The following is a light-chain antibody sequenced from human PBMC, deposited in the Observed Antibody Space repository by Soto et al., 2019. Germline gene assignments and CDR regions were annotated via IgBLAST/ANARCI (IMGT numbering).Light chain of an antibody. V-gene: IGKV1-5*03. CDR3: QQSNSHLWT. CDR1: QSISGW. Sequence: DIQMTQSPSTLSASVGDRVTITCRASQSISGWLAWYQQKPGRAPKLLIYKASSLQSGVPSRFSGSESGTEFTLTITSLQPDDFATYYCQQSNSHLWTFGQGTKVEIK. CDR2: KAS. J-gene: IGKJ1*01.